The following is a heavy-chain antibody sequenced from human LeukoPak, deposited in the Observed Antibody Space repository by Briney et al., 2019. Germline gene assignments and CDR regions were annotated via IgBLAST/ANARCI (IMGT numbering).Heavy chain of an antibody. CDR1: GFTSSSYS. V-gene: IGHV3-48*01. Sequence: GGSLRLSCAASGFTSSSYSMNWVRQAPGKGLEWVSYISSSSSTIYYADSVKGRFTISRDNAKNSLYLQMNSLRAEDTAVYYCARNGVLLWFGEPKPDYYFDYWGQGTLVTVSS. CDR2: ISSSSSTI. D-gene: IGHD3-10*01. J-gene: IGHJ4*02. CDR3: ARNGVLLWFGEPKPDYYFDY.